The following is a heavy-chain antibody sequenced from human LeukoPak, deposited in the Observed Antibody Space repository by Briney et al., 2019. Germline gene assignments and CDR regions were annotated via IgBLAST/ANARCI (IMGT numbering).Heavy chain of an antibody. V-gene: IGHV3-23*01. CDR2: TAAGYSET. J-gene: IGHJ4*02. D-gene: IGHD4-23*01. Sequence: GSLRLSCVASGFTISGHAMSWVRQAPAKGLEWVSITAAGYSETHYADSVRGRFTISRDDSSNTLSLEMNSLRADDTGTYYCVKDFCRGGNCPFPFFDSWGQGTVVTVSS. CDR3: VKDFCRGGNCPFPFFDS. CDR1: GFTISGHA.